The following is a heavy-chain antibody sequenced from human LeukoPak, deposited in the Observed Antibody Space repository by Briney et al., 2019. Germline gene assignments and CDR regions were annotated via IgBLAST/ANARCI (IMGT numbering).Heavy chain of an antibody. D-gene: IGHD2-2*01. J-gene: IGHJ4*02. CDR3: AKNRYQLLPIFDY. V-gene: IGHV3-23*01. CDR1: GFAFSNYA. Sequence: GGSLRPSCAASGFAFSNYAMTWVRQAPGKGLEGVSAINGCGGGTFYADSVKGRFTIARDKSKETLYLQMSSLRGEDTAVYYCAKNRYQLLPIFDYWGQGTLVTVSS. CDR2: INGCGGGT.